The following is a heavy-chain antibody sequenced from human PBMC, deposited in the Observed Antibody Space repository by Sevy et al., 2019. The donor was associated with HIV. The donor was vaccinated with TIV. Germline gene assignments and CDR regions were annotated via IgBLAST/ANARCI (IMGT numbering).Heavy chain of an antibody. J-gene: IGHJ3*02. D-gene: IGHD6-6*01. CDR3: ARGVQPYDAFDI. CDR2: ISGISNYI. Sequence: GGSLRLSCAASGFTFSSYSMNWVRQVPGKGLEWVSYISGISNYIYYADSVKGRFSISRDNAKDSLYLHMNSLRAEDTAIYYCARGVQPYDAFDIWGQGTMVTVSS. CDR1: GFTFSSYS. V-gene: IGHV3-21*01.